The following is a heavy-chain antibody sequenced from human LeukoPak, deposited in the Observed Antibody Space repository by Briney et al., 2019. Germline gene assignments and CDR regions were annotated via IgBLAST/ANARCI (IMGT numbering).Heavy chain of an antibody. Sequence: GGSLRLSCAASGFTFSSYAMHWVRQAPGKGLEWVAVISYDGSNKYYADSVKGRSTISRDNSKNTLYLQMNSLRAEDTAVYYCARECRVGYDSAAFDNWGQGTMVTVSS. CDR2: ISYDGSNK. J-gene: IGHJ3*02. CDR3: ARECRVGYDSAAFDN. CDR1: GFTFSSYA. D-gene: IGHD3-22*01. V-gene: IGHV3-30-3*01.